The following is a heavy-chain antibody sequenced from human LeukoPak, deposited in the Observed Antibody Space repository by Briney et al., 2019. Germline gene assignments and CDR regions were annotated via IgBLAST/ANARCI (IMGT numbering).Heavy chain of an antibody. Sequence: SGGSLRLSCAASGFTFSSYAMSWVRQAPGKGLEWVSAISGSGGSTYYADSVKGRFTISRDNSKNTLYLQMNSLRAEDTAVYYCAKRPMYYYDSSGYADYWGQGTLVTVSS. J-gene: IGHJ4*02. CDR3: AKRPMYYYDSSGYADY. CDR2: ISGSGGST. D-gene: IGHD3-22*01. V-gene: IGHV3-23*01. CDR1: GFTFSSYA.